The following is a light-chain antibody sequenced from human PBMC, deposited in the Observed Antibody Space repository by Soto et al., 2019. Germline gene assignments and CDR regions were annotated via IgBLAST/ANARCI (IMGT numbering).Light chain of an antibody. Sequence: AIRMTQSPSSLSASTGDRVTITCRASQGISSYLAWYQQKPGKAPKLLIHAASTLQSGVPSRFSGSGSGTDFTLTISCLQSEDFATYYCQQYYSYPPFTFGPGTKVDI. CDR1: QGISSY. CDR3: QQYYSYPPFT. CDR2: AAS. J-gene: IGKJ3*01. V-gene: IGKV1-8*01.